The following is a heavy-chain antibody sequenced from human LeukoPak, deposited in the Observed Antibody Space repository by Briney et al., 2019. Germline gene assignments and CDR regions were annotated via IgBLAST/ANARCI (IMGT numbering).Heavy chain of an antibody. V-gene: IGHV3-21*04. J-gene: IGHJ4*02. CDR3: AREAVTRNYFDY. CDR1: GFPFSSYS. CDR2: ISSSSSYI. D-gene: IGHD4-17*01. Sequence: GGSLRLSCAASGFPFSSYSMNWVRQAPGKGLEWVSSISSSSSYIYYADSVKGRFTISRDNAKNTLFLQMNSLRAEDTAVYYCAREAVTRNYFDYWGQGTLVTVSS.